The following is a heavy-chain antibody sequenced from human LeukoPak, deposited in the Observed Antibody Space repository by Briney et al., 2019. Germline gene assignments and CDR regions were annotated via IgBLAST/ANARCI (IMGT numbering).Heavy chain of an antibody. CDR3: ASITRDGYNPDFDY. Sequence: SETLSLTCTVSGGSISSSSYYWGWIRQPPGKGLEWIGSIYYSGSTYYNPSLKSRVTISVDTSKNQFSLKLSSVTAADTAVYYCASITRDGYNPDFDYWGQGTLVTVSS. D-gene: IGHD5-24*01. CDR1: GGSISSSSYY. CDR2: IYYSGST. V-gene: IGHV4-39*07. J-gene: IGHJ4*02.